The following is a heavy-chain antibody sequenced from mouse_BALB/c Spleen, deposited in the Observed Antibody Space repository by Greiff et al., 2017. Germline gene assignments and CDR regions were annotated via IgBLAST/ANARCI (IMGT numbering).Heavy chain of an antibody. J-gene: IGHJ2*01. CDR1: GFTFSDYG. CDR2: ISNLAYSI. Sequence: EVQLVESGGGLVQPGGSRKLSCAASGFTFSDYGMAWVRQAPGKGPEWVAFISNLAYSIYYADTVTGRFTISRKNAKNTLYLEMSSLRSEDTAMYVCARDYYGSSYYFDYWGQGTTLTVSS. D-gene: IGHD1-1*01. V-gene: IGHV5-15*02. CDR3: ARDYYGSSYYFDY.